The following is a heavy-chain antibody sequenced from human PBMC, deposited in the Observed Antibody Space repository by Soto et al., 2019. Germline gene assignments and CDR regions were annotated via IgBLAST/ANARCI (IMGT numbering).Heavy chain of an antibody. CDR2: IHSSGNT. CDR1: GTSVSGANW. Sequence: QVQLQESGPGLVDPLGTLSLTCAVSGTSVSGANWWGWVRQPPGKGLDWIGEIHSSGNTDYNPSLKSRVTISRDMSKNEFSLKLTSVTAADTAVYYCARTGPYSSGNNWGQGTLVTVSS. CDR3: ARTGPYSSGNN. J-gene: IGHJ4*02. D-gene: IGHD3-22*01. V-gene: IGHV4-4*02.